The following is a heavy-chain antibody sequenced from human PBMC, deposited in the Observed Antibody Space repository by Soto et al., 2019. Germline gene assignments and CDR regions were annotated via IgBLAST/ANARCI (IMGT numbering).Heavy chain of an antibody. D-gene: IGHD3-10*01. J-gene: IGHJ6*02. CDR1: GFTFSSYA. V-gene: IGHV3-30-3*01. Sequence: HPGGSLRLSCAASGFTFSSYAMHWVRQAPGKGLEWVAVISYDGSNKYYADSVKGRFTISRDNSKNTLYLQMNSLRAEDTAVYYCARGLGMNMVRAYHYYYYGMDVWGQGTTVTVSS. CDR2: ISYDGSNK. CDR3: ARGLGMNMVRAYHYYYYGMDV.